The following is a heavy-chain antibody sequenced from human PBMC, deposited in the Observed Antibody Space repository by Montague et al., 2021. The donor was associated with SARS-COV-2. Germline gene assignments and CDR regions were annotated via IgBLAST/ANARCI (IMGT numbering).Heavy chain of an antibody. J-gene: IGHJ4*02. Sequence: SETLSLTCAVSGGSISHYYWSWIRQPPGKGLEWIGYIYSSGGTNYNPSLKSRVTLSLDAAKNLFSLRLSSVTAADTAVYYCARRTDILTGHYDYWGQGTLVTVSS. CDR2: IYSSGGT. D-gene: IGHD3-9*01. V-gene: IGHV4-59*01. CDR3: ARRTDILTGHYDY. CDR1: GGSISHYY.